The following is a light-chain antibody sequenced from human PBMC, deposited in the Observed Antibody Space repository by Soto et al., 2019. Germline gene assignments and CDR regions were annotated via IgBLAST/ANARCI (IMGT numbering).Light chain of an antibody. CDR3: CSYAGSSTLV. Sequence: QSALTQPPSVSGSPGQSITISCTGTSSDVGSYNLVSWYQQHPGKAPKLMIYEGSKRPSGVSNRFSGSKSGNTASLTISGLQAEDEADYYCCSYAGSSTLVFGGGTKLTVL. J-gene: IGLJ3*02. CDR2: EGS. CDR1: SSDVGSYNL. V-gene: IGLV2-23*01.